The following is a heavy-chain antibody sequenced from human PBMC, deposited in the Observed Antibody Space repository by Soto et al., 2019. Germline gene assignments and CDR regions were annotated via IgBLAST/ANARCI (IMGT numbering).Heavy chain of an antibody. CDR2: IIPIFGTA. J-gene: IGHJ6*02. V-gene: IGHV1-69*13. CDR3: ARVEAPMVRGVAKTHYYYYGMDV. D-gene: IGHD3-10*01. Sequence: GASVKVSCKASGGTFSSYAISWVRQAPGQGREWMGGIIPIFGTANYAQKFQGRVTITADESTSTAYMELSSLRSEDTAVYYCARVEAPMVRGVAKTHYYYYGMDVWGQGTTVTVSS. CDR1: GGTFSSYA.